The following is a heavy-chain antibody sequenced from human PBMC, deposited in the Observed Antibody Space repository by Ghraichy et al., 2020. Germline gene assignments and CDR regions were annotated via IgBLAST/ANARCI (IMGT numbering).Heavy chain of an antibody. CDR2: ITGSGGSA. D-gene: IGHD3-3*01. V-gene: IGHV3-23*01. CDR1: GFTFSNYA. CDR3: AKMNDFWSGYYFDFDY. Sequence: GGSLRLSCAASGFTFSNYAMSWVRQAPGKGLEWVSTITGSGGSAYYADSVKGRFTISRDNSKNTLYLQMNSLRAEDTAVYYCAKMNDFWSGYYFDFDYWGQGALFTVSS. J-gene: IGHJ4*02.